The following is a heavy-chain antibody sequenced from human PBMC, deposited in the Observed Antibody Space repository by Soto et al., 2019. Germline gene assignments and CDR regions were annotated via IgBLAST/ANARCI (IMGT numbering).Heavy chain of an antibody. V-gene: IGHV2-5*02. CDR2: IYWDDDK. J-gene: IGHJ4*02. Sequence: QITLNESGPTQVKPRQTLTLTCTFSGFSLTTSGVGVGWIRQSPGKAPEWLSLIYWDDDKRYSPSLKSRLTITKDTTKNQVVLTMADLYPPDPANYYCPPRALRTLFRLVTPTAIYFDFWGQGTPVAVSS. CDR3: PPRALRTLFRLVTPTAIYFDF. D-gene: IGHD3-3*01. CDR1: GFSLTTSGVG.